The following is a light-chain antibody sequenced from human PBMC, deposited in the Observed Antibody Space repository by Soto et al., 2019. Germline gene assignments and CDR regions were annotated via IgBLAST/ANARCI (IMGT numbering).Light chain of an antibody. J-gene: IGKJ2*01. Sequence: EIVLTQSPGTLSLSPGERATLSCRASQNVKTNSLTWYQQKPGRAPRLLIYGTTNRATDIPDRFSGSGSGTDFTLIISRLEPEDFAVYYCQQFDSPPQTFGQGTKLEIK. CDR1: QNVKTNS. V-gene: IGKV3-20*01. CDR3: QQFDSPPQT. CDR2: GTT.